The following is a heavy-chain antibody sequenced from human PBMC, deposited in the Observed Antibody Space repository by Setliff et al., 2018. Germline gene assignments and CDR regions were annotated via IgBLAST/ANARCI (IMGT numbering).Heavy chain of an antibody. CDR1: GFTFDDYT. CDR3: CSGSYLFVY. V-gene: IGHV3-43*01. Sequence: PGGSLRLSCAASGFTFDDYTMHWVRQAPGKGLEWVSLISWDGGSTYYADSVKGRFTISRDNSKNTLYLQMNSLRAEDTAVYYCCSGSYLFVYWGQGSLVTVSS. D-gene: IGHD1-26*01. CDR2: ISWDGGST. J-gene: IGHJ4*02.